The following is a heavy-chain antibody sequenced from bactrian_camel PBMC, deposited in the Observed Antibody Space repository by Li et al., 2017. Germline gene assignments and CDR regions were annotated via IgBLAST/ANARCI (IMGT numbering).Heavy chain of an antibody. V-gene: IGHV3S53*01. CDR2: IESDGTT. Sequence: HVQLVESGGGSVQTGGSLRLSCRISGVPSSATCMGWFRQTPGKAREGVATIESDGTTSYADSVKGRFTIFLDNAKNTLYLLMDSLKPEDTAMYYCAARDQGSFSRPLRMSDYRYWGQGTQVTVS. D-gene: IGHD4*01. CDR1: GVPSSATC. CDR3: AARDQGSFSRPLRMSDYRY. J-gene: IGHJ4*01.